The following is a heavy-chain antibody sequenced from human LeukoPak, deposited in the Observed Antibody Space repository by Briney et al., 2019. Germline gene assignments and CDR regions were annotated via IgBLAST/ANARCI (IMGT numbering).Heavy chain of an antibody. CDR2: IYPADSDT. CDR1: GYIFTHYW. D-gene: IGHD3-10*01. CDR3: ARQSRDGSKTRGYYSDY. J-gene: IGHJ4*02. Sequence: GESLKISCQVSGYIFTHYWIGWVRQMPGKGLESMGIIYPADSDTTYSPSFQGQVTISADKSIGTVYLQWSSLKDSDTAMYYCARQSRDGSKTRGYYSDYWGQGTLVTVSS. V-gene: IGHV5-51*01.